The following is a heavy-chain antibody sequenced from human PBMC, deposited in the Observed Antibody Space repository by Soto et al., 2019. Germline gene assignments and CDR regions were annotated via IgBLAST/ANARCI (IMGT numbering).Heavy chain of an antibody. D-gene: IGHD3-10*01. CDR1: GYTFTSYG. CDR2: ISAYNGTT. V-gene: IGHV1-18*01. Sequence: QVQLVQSGAEVKKPGASVKVSCKASGYTFTSYGISWVRQAPGQGLEWMGWISAYNGTTNYAQKLQGRVTMTTDTSTSTAYMELRSLSSADPAVYYCARTRSGSYFGWFAPWGQGTLVTVSS. CDR3: ARTRSGSYFGWFAP. J-gene: IGHJ5*02.